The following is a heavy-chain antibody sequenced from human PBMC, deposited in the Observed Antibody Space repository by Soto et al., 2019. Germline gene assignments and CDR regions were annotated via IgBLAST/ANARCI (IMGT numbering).Heavy chain of an antibody. CDR2: SRADNSHP. D-gene: IGHD3-16*01. CDR1: GYRFTEFG. CDR3: ARAPDRFDFVWGRNDALDI. Sequence: QVQLLQSGPEVKKPGASVKVSCRAFGYRFTEFGISWVRQAPGQGLEWVGWSRADNSHPNYAKSLQGRVNVTTDTSSNTAYMELTSLTFADTAVYYCARAPDRFDFVWGRNDALDIWGQGTLVFVSS. V-gene: IGHV1-18*01. J-gene: IGHJ3*02.